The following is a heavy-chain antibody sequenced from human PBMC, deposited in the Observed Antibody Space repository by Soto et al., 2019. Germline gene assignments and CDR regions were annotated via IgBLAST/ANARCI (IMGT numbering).Heavy chain of an antibody. CDR2: IYYSGST. V-gene: IGHV4-39*07. CDR1: GGSVSNNNYY. Sequence: PSETLSLTCTVSGGSVSNNNYYWGWIRQPPGKGLEWIGDIYYSGSTYYNPSLKRRVTISVDTSKNQFSLKLSSVTAADTAVYYCARSPDSSGYYPRRYYYGMDVWGQGTTVTVSS. D-gene: IGHD3-22*01. CDR3: ARSPDSSGYYPRRYYYGMDV. J-gene: IGHJ6*02.